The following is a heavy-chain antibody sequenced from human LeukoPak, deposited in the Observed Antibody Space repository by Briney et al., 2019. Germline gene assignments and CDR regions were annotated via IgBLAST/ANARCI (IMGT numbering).Heavy chain of an antibody. CDR3: ARLSSSWRPFDY. Sequence: ASVKVSCKASGYTFNDYYMYWVRQAPGQGLEWMGWINPNGGGTDLAQKFQGRVTMTRDTSISTVYMELSRLRYDDTAVYYCARLSSSWRPFDYWGRGTLVTVST. J-gene: IGHJ4*02. CDR2: INPNGGGT. V-gene: IGHV1-2*02. CDR1: GYTFNDYY. D-gene: IGHD6-13*01.